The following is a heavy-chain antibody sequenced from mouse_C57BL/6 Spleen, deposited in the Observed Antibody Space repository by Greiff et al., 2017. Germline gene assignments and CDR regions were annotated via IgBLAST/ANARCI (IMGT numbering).Heavy chain of an antibody. CDR2: IHPNSGST. J-gene: IGHJ4*01. V-gene: IGHV1-64*01. CDR1: GYTFTSYW. Sequence: QVQLQQPGAELVKPGASVKLSCKASGYTFTSYWMHWVKQRPGQGLEWIGMIHPNSGSTNYNEKFKSKATLTVDKSSSTAYMQLSSLTSEDSAVYYCEREPYYYAMDYWGQGTSVTVSS. CDR3: EREPYYYAMDY.